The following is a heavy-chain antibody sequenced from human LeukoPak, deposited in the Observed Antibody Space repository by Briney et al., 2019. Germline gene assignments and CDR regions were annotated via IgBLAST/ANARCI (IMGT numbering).Heavy chain of an antibody. Sequence: SETLSLTCTVSGGSINDYYWSWIRQPPGKGLEWIGYISYSGSTNYSPSLKSRVTMSVDTSKNQFSLKLSSVTAADTAVYYCARDVPGPVIGYYGMDVWGQGTTVTVSS. CDR1: GGSINDYY. J-gene: IGHJ6*02. CDR3: ARDVPGPVIGYYGMDV. V-gene: IGHV4-59*01. D-gene: IGHD3-22*01. CDR2: ISYSGST.